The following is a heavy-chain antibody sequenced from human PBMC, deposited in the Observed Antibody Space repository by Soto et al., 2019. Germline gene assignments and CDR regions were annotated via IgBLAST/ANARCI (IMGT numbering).Heavy chain of an antibody. Sequence: ASVKVSCKASGYTFTSYGISWVRQAPGQGLGWMGWISAYKGNTNYAQKLQGRVTMTTDTSTSTAYMELRSLRSDDTAAHYCAIDVTMVRGVFFLRPLYHHSGMNVWGQGTQVTVS. CDR1: GYTFTSYG. D-gene: IGHD3-10*01. CDR3: AIDVTMVRGVFFLRPLYHHSGMNV. J-gene: IGHJ6*02. CDR2: ISAYKGNT. V-gene: IGHV1-18*01.